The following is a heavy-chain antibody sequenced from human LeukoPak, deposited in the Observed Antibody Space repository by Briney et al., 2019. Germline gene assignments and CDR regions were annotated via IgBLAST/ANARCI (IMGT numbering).Heavy chain of an antibody. CDR2: IYYSGST. CDR1: GGSISSYY. CDR3: ARQGDWKFDY. J-gene: IGHJ4*02. D-gene: IGHD1-1*01. Sequence: PSETLSLTCTVSGGSISSYYWSWIRQPPGKGLEWIGYIYYSGSTNYNPSLKSRVTISVYTSKNQFSLKLSSVTAADTAVYYCARQGDWKFDYWGQGTLVTVSS. V-gene: IGHV4-59*08.